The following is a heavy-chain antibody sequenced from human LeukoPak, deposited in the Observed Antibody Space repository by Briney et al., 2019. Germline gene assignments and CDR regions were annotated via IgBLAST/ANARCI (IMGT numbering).Heavy chain of an antibody. CDR1: GFTFSSYA. CDR3: AKFGDSSGFSVYFDY. J-gene: IGHJ4*02. D-gene: IGHD6-19*01. CDR2: ISGSGGST. Sequence: GGSLRLSCAASGFTFSSYAMSWVRQAPGKGLEWVSDISGSGGSTYYADSVKGRFTISRDNSKNTLYLQMNSLRAEDTAVYYCAKFGDSSGFSVYFDYWGQGTLVTVSS. V-gene: IGHV3-23*01.